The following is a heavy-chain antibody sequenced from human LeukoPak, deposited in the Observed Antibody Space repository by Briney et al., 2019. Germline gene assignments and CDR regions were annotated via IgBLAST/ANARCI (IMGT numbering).Heavy chain of an antibody. V-gene: IGHV3-53*01. D-gene: IGHD2-2*01. CDR2: LYYGGVT. Sequence: GGSLRLSCAASGFIVTDNYMTWVRQAPGKRLEWVSHLYYGGVTFYADSVTGRFTISRDTSKHALFLHMTSLRAEDTAVYYCARGSDNPPMLWPALDLDYWGLGTLVTVSS. J-gene: IGHJ4*02. CDR1: GFIVTDNY. CDR3: ARGSDNPPMLWPALDLDY.